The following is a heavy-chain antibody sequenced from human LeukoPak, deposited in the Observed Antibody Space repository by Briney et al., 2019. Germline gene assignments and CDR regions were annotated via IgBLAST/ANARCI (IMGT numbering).Heavy chain of an antibody. D-gene: IGHD2-2*01. CDR1: GYTFTSYG. J-gene: IGHJ6*03. CDR3: ARDHCSSSSCTRYNYYMDV. Sequence: ASVKVSCKASGYTFTSYGISWVRQAPGQGLEWMGWINTYNGNTNYAQKLQGRVTMTTDTSTSTAYMELRSLRSDDTAVYYCARDHCSSSSCTRYNYYMDVWGKGTTVTISS. CDR2: INTYNGNT. V-gene: IGHV1-18*01.